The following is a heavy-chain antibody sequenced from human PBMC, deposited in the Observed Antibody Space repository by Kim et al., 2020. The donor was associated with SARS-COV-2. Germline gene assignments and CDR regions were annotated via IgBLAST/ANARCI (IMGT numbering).Heavy chain of an antibody. J-gene: IGHJ5*02. V-gene: IGHV1-18*01. CDR3: ARDWEPTTKRDCFDP. Sequence: ASVKVSCKASGYTFSTYGISWVRQAPGQGLEWLGWISTYDDGGPNFAQRFRDRVTLTTDTSTGTAYLELRSLRSDDTAIYYCARDWEPTTKRDCFDPWGQGTLVTVSS. D-gene: IGHD1-1*01. CDR1: GYTFSTYG. CDR2: ISTYDDGGP.